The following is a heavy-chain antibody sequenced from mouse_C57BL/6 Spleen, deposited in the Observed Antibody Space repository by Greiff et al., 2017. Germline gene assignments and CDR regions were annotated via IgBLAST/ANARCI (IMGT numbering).Heavy chain of an antibody. CDR1: GYTFTSYW. Sequence: VQLQQSGAELVMPGASVKLSCKASGYTFTSYWMHWVKQRPGQGLEWIGEIDPSDSYTNYNQKFKGKSTLTVDKSSSTAYMQLSSLTSEDSAVYYCARVYDGYYWYFDVWGTGTTVTVSS. CDR2: IDPSDSYT. D-gene: IGHD2-3*01. J-gene: IGHJ1*03. CDR3: ARVYDGYYWYFDV. V-gene: IGHV1-69*01.